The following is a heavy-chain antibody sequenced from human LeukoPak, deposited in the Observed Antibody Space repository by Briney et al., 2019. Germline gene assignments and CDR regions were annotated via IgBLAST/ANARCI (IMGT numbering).Heavy chain of an antibody. CDR3: ARRAYYNYGLDV. Sequence: GESLKISCEGSGYRVTTYWIGWVRQMPGKGLEWMGVIYPGDSDTTYSPSFQGQVTISADKSNNTAYLQWSSLKASDTATYYCARRAYYNYGLDVWGQGTTVTVSS. J-gene: IGHJ6*02. CDR1: GYRVTTYW. CDR2: IYPGDSDT. V-gene: IGHV5-51*01.